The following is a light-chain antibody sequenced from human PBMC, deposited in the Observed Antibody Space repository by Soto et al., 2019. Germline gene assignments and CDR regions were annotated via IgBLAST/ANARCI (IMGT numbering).Light chain of an antibody. J-gene: IGKJ2*02. CDR2: GAS. CDR1: QSVGSS. V-gene: IGKV3-15*01. CDR3: QHSNTWPPGT. Sequence: DIVMTQSPAALSVSLGERATLSCRASQSVGSSVAWYQQKPGQAPRFLMYGASTRAAGVPARFSGSGSGTEFSLTISSLQSEDFAVYYCQHSNTWPPGTFGQGTKLEIK.